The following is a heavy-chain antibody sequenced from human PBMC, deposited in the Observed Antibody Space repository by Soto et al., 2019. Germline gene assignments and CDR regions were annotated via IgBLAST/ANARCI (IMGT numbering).Heavy chain of an antibody. D-gene: IGHD3-16*01. Sequence: QVQLVESGGGVVQPGTSLTLSCAASGFTFSNYAMHWVRQAPGKGLEWVAAMSFDGTRYYADSVKGRSTISRDSARNTVFLQTSGLGVDDTALYYCTRGRPLPSMNTGDEPLDIWGQGTMVTVSS. CDR2: MSFDGTR. J-gene: IGHJ3*02. CDR1: GFTFSNYA. V-gene: IGHV3-30*03. CDR3: TRGRPLPSMNTGDEPLDI.